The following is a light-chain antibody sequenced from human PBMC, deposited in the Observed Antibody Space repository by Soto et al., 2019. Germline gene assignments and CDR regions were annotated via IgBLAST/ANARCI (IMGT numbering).Light chain of an antibody. CDR3: QQYNNWPIT. CDR1: QTISSW. CDR2: KAS. V-gene: IGKV1-5*03. J-gene: IGKJ5*01. Sequence: DIQMTQSPSTLSGSVGDRVTITCRASQTISSWLAWYQQKPGKAPKLLIYKASTLKSGVPSRFSGSGSGTESTLTISSLQPDDFATYYCQQYNNWPITFGQGTRLEIK.